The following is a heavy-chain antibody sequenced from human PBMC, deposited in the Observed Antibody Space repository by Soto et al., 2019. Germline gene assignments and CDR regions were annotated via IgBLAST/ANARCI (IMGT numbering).Heavy chain of an antibody. V-gene: IGHV1-46*01. D-gene: IGHD6-19*01. CDR1: GYTFTSYY. CDR3: ARDRNYSSGWYRTFDY. Sequence: ASVKVSCKASGYTFTSYYMHWVRQAPGQGLEWMGIINPSGGSTSYAQKFQGRVTMTRDTSTSTVYMELSSLRSEDTAVYYCARDRNYSSGWYRTFDYWGQGTLVTVSS. J-gene: IGHJ4*02. CDR2: INPSGGST.